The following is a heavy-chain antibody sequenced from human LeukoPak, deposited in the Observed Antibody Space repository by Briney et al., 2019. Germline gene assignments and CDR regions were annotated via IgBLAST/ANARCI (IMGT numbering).Heavy chain of an antibody. D-gene: IGHD5-12*01. CDR2: MNPNSGNT. CDR3: ARGYSGYGLIGYYYYYYMDV. Sequence: ASVKVSCKASGYTFTSYGISWVRQAPGQGLEWMGWMNPNSGNTGYAQKFQGRVTITRNTSISTAYMELSSLRSEDTAVYYCARGYSGYGLIGYYYYYYMDVWGKGTTVTVSS. J-gene: IGHJ6*03. V-gene: IGHV1-8*01. CDR1: GYTFTSYG.